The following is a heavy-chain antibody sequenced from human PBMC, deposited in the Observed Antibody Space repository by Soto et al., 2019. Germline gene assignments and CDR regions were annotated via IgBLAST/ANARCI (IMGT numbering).Heavy chain of an antibody. CDR2: VSAYNGNT. Sequence: QVQLVQSGAEVKKPGASVKVSCKASGYIFTSYGITWVRQAPGQGLEWMGWVSAYNGNTKYAQKLQGRVTMSTDTSTSPAYRELRSLRSDDTAVYYCTRGAGQGSGSYDWGQGTLVTVSS. CDR3: TRGAGQGSGSYD. V-gene: IGHV1-18*01. D-gene: IGHD3-10*01. CDR1: GYIFTSYG. J-gene: IGHJ4*02.